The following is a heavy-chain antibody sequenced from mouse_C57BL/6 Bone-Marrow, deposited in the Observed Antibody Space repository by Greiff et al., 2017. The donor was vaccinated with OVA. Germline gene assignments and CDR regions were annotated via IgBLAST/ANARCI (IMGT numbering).Heavy chain of an antibody. V-gene: IGHV14-4*01. D-gene: IGHD2-2*01. CDR3: TYYGYDLRYFDV. Sequence: EVQLQQSGAELVRPGASVKLSCTASGFNIKDDYMHWVKQRPEQGLEWIGWIDPENGDTEYASKFQGKATITADTSSNTAYLQLSSLTSEDTAVYYCTYYGYDLRYFDVWGTGTTVTVPS. CDR1: GFNIKDDY. J-gene: IGHJ1*03. CDR2: IDPENGDT.